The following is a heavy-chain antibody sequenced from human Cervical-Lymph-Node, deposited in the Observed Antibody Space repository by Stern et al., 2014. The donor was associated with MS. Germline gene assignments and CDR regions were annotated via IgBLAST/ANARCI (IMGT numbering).Heavy chain of an antibody. V-gene: IGHV3-30*04. CDR2: ISYDGRDK. CDR3: AKGGSGSYLD. D-gene: IGHD1-26*01. CDR1: GFVFRRYE. Sequence: VQLEESGGGVVQPGRSLGLSCAASGFVFRRYELHWVRQAPGKGLEWVALISYDGRDKYYTDSVKGRFTVARDNSNNPVDLEMNSLRLEDTAVYYCAKGGSGSYLDWGQGSLVTVSS. J-gene: IGHJ4*02.